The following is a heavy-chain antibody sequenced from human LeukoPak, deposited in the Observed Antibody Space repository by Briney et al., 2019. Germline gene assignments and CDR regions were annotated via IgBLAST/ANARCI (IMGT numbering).Heavy chain of an antibody. D-gene: IGHD6-13*01. CDR2: IRYDGTNK. J-gene: IGHJ6*02. V-gene: IGHV3-30*02. Sequence: GGSLRLSCAASGFTFSTYGMHWVRQAPGKGLEWVAFIRYDGTNKYYADSVKGRFTISRDNSKNTLYLQMNSLRAEDTAVYYCARELGNGLYSSSWYRVYYYYGMDVWGQGTTVTVSS. CDR1: GFTFSTYG. CDR3: ARELGNGLYSSSWYRVYYYYGMDV.